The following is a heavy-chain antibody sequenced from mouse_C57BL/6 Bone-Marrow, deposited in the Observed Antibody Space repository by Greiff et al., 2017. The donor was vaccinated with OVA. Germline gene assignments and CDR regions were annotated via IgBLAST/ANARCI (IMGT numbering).Heavy chain of an antibody. D-gene: IGHD1-1*01. CDR3: ARAEFDYYGSSSWFAY. V-gene: IGHV1-7*01. Sequence: VQLQESGAELAKPGASVKLSCKASGYTFTSYWMHWVKQRPGQGLEWIGYINPSSGYTKYNQKFKDKATLTADKSSSTAYMQLSSLTYEDSAVYYCARAEFDYYGSSSWFAYWGQGTLVTVSA. CDR1: GYTFTSYW. CDR2: INPSSGYT. J-gene: IGHJ3*01.